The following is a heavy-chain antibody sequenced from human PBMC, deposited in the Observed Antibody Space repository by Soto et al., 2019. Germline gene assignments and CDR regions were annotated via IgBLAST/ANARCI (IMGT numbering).Heavy chain of an antibody. V-gene: IGHV3-23*01. CDR2: ISGTVGST. CDR3: GKGNSKWGTGDAFDI. Sequence: GGSLRLSCAASGFTFNNYALNWVRQAPGKGLEWVSSISGTVGSTFYAGSAKGRFTISRDNSKNTLFLQMTSLRAEDTAVYYCGKGNSKWGTGDAFDIWGQGTMVTVSS. D-gene: IGHD7-27*01. J-gene: IGHJ3*02. CDR1: GFTFNNYA.